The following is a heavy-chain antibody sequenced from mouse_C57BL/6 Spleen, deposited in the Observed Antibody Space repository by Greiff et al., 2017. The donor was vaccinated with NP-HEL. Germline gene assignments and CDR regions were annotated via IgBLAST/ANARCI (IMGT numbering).Heavy chain of an antibody. D-gene: IGHD1-1*01. J-gene: IGHJ1*03. CDR2: IHPSDSDT. Sequence: VQLQQPGAELVKPGASVKVSCKASGYTFTSYWMHWVKQRPGQGLEWIGRIHPSDSDTNYNQKFKGKATLTVDKSSSTAYMQLSSLTSEDSAVYYCAMNPYYYGSSYGYFDVWGTGTTVTVSS. V-gene: IGHV1-74*01. CDR1: GYTFTSYW. CDR3: AMNPYYYGSSYGYFDV.